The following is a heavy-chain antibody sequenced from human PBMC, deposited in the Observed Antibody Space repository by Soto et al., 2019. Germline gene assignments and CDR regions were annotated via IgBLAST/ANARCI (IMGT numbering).Heavy chain of an antibody. CDR1: GGSISSYY. Sequence: PSETLSLTCTVSGGSISSYYWTWIRQPPWKGLEWIGYISYSGITNYNPSLKSRVTISVDTSKNQFSLKLSSVTAADTAVYYCESYGNDVLGHWGQGTLVT. J-gene: IGHJ4*02. CDR2: ISYSGIT. CDR3: ESYGNDVLGH. V-gene: IGHV4-59*01. D-gene: IGHD4-4*01.